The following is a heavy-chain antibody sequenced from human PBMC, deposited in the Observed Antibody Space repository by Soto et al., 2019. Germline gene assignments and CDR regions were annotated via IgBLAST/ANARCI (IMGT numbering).Heavy chain of an antibody. CDR3: ARIGPSGDYVSGPVAIDY. V-gene: IGHV2-70*11. CDR1: GFSLGTSGMC. D-gene: IGHD4-17*01. J-gene: IGHJ4*02. CDR2: IDWDDEK. Sequence: GSGPTLVNPTQTLTLTCIFSGFSLGTSGMCVSWIRQPPGKALEWLARIDWDDEKYYSTSLRTRLTISKDTSKNQVVLTMTNMDPVDTATYYCARIGPSGDYVSGPVAIDYWGQGILVTVSS.